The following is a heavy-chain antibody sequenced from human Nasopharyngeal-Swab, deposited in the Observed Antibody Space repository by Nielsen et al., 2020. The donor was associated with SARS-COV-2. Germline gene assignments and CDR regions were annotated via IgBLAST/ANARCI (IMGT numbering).Heavy chain of an antibody. CDR3: ARVLGSIVVVPAAMPVYAFDI. V-gene: IGHV4-59*01. D-gene: IGHD2-2*01. Sequence: IRQPPGKGLEWSGYMYYSGSTNYNPSLKSRVTISVDTSKNQVSLKLSSVTAADTAVYYCARVLGSIVVVPAAMPVYAFDIWGQGTMVTVSS. CDR2: MYYSGST. J-gene: IGHJ3*02.